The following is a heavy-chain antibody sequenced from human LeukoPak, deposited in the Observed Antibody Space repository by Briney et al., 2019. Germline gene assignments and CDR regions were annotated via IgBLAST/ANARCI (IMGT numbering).Heavy chain of an antibody. V-gene: IGHV3-66*01. Sequence: GGSLRLSCAASGFTVSSNYMSWVRQAPGKGLEWVSVIYSGGSTYYADSVKGRFTISRDDSKNTLYLQMNSLRAEDTAVYYCARDKGPSESSSRNFYFDYWGQGTLVTVSS. D-gene: IGHD6-13*01. J-gene: IGHJ4*02. CDR2: IYSGGST. CDR1: GFTVSSNY. CDR3: ARDKGPSESSSRNFYFDY.